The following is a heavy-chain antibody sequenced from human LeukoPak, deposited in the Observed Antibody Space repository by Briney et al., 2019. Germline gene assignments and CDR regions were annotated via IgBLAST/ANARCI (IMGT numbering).Heavy chain of an antibody. CDR1: GFTFSSYS. D-gene: IGHD3-10*01. CDR2: ISSSSSYI. J-gene: IGHJ4*02. V-gene: IGHV3-21*01. Sequence: GGSLRLSCAASGFTFSSYSMNWVRQAPGKGLEWVSSISSSSSYIYYADSVKGRFTISRDNAKNSLYLQMNSLRAEDTAVYYCARSAAASGSAFDYWGQGTLVTVSS. CDR3: ARSAAASGSAFDY.